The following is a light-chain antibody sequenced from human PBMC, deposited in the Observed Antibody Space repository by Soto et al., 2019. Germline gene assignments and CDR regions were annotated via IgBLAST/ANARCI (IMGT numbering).Light chain of an antibody. CDR2: EVS. V-gene: IGLV2-14*01. CDR1: TSDVGGYSF. Sequence: QSALTQPASVSGSPGQSITISCTGTTSDVGGYSFVSWYQLHPGKAPKLMIYEVSNRPPGVSNRFSGSKSGNTASLTISGLQAEDESDYYCSSYTTSGTRVFGTGTKVTVL. CDR3: SSYTTSGTRV. J-gene: IGLJ1*01.